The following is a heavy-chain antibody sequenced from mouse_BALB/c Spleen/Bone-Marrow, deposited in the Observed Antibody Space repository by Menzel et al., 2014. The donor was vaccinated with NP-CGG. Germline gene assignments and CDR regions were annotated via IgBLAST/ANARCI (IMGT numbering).Heavy chain of an antibody. J-gene: IGHJ3*01. CDR2: IYPSDSYT. D-gene: IGHD2-3*01. CDR3: TRDGSPFAY. Sequence: QVHVKQSGAELVRPGASVKLSCKASGYTFTGYWINWVKQRPGQGLEWIGNIYPSDSYTNYNQKFKDKATLTVDKSSSTAYMQFSSPTSEDSAVYYCTRDGSPFAYWGQGTLVTVSA. V-gene: IGHV1-69*02. CDR1: GYTFTGYW.